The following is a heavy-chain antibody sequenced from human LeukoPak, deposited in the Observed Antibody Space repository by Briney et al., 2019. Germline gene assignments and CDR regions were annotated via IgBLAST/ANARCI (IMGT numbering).Heavy chain of an antibody. J-gene: IGHJ4*02. V-gene: IGHV1-18*04. CDR3: ARITSHLDY. D-gene: IGHD1-14*01. Sequence: ASVKVSCKASGYTFTSYGISWVRQAPGQGLEWMGWISAYNGNTNYAQKLQGRVTMTRDTSTSTVYMELSSLRSEDTAVYYCARITSHLDYWGQGTLVTVSS. CDR2: ISAYNGNT. CDR1: GYTFTSYG.